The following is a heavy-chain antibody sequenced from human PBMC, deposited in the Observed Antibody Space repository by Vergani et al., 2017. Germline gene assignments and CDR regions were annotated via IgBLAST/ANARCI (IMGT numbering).Heavy chain of an antibody. CDR2: ISGSSSTI. J-gene: IGHJ6*03. Sequence: EVQLVESGGALVQRGGSLRLSCAASGFSFSTYSMNWVRQAPGKGLEWVSYISGSSSTIYYADSVKGRFTISRDNAQNSLYLQMNSLRADDTAVYYCARPNSLYMDVWGKGTPVTVSS. V-gene: IGHV3-48*01. D-gene: IGHD4-23*01. CDR1: GFSFSTYS. CDR3: ARPNSLYMDV.